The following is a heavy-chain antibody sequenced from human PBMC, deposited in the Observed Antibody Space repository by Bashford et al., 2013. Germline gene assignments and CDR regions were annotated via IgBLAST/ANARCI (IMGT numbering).Heavy chain of an antibody. Sequence: VRQAPGKGLEWVSYISGSSNTIYYADSVKGRFTISRDNAKNSLYLQMNSLRDEDTAVYFCARYSSSSVEARGFDYWGQGALVTVSS. V-gene: IGHV3-48*02. D-gene: IGHD6-6*01. CDR3: ARYSSSSVEARGFDY. CDR2: ISGSSNTI. J-gene: IGHJ4*02.